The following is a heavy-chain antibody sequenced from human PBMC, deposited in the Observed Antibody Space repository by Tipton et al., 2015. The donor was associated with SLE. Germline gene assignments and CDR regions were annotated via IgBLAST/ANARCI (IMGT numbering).Heavy chain of an antibody. D-gene: IGHD2-2*01. CDR2: IYFTGNT. J-gene: IGHJ5*02. CDR1: GGSISTSSYY. CDR3: ARGFTSTFYDH. Sequence: TLSLTCTVSGGSISTSSYYWGWIRQPPGMGLEWIGSIYFTGNTYYNPSLKSRVTLLLDTSKNQFSLRLSSVTAADTAVYLCARGFTSTFYDHWGQGSLVTVSP. V-gene: IGHV4-39*07.